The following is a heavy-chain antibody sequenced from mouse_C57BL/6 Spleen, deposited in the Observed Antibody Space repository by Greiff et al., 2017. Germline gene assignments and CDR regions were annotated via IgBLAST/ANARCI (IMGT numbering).Heavy chain of an antibody. Sequence: VQVVESGPGLVAPSQSLSITCTVSGFSLTSYGVDWVRQSPGKGLEWLGVIWGVGSTNYNSALKSRLSISKDNSKSQVFLKMNSLQTDDTAMYYCATYYSTGGFAYWGQGTLVTVSA. D-gene: IGHD2-5*01. V-gene: IGHV2-6*01. CDR1: GFSLTSYG. CDR2: IWGVGST. CDR3: ATYYSTGGFAY. J-gene: IGHJ3*01.